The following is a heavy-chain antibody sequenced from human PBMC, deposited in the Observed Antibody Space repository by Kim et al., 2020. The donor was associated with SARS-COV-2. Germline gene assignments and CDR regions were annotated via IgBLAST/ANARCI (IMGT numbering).Heavy chain of an antibody. V-gene: IGHV1-69*13. CDR3: VRLEAYDSSGYYFDY. Sequence: SVKVSFKASGGTFSSYAISWVRQAPGQGLEWMGGIIPIFGTANSAQKFQGRVTISADESTSTAYMELSSLRSDDTAVYYCVRLEAYDSSGYYFDYWGQGTLVTVSS. D-gene: IGHD3-22*01. J-gene: IGHJ4*02. CDR1: GGTFSSYA. CDR2: IIPIFGTA.